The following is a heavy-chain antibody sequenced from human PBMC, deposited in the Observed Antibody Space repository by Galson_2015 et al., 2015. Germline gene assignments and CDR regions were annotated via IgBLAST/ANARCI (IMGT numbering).Heavy chain of an antibody. V-gene: IGHV3-7*01. J-gene: IGHJ6*02. CDR1: GFTFSSYW. D-gene: IGHD2-15*01. CDR3: KAALYGMDV. Sequence: SLRLSCAASGFTFSSYWMSWVRQAPGKGLEWVANIKQDGSEKYYVDSVKGRFTISRDNAKNSLYLQMNSLRAEDTAVYYWKAALYGMDVSGQGTTATVSS. CDR2: IKQDGSEK.